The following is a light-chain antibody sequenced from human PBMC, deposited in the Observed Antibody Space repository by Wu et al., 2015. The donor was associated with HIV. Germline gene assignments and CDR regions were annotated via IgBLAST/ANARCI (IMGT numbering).Light chain of an antibody. CDR2: AAS. CDR1: QNIKTY. J-gene: IGKJ1*01. V-gene: IGKV1-39*01. Sequence: DIQMTQSPSSLSASMGDRVTITCRASQNIKTYLNWYQQKPGKAPKLLIYAASTLQSGVPSRFSGSGSGTEFTLTISSLQPEDFATYYCQQSSTTSWTFGQGTRVEIK. CDR3: QQSSTTSWT.